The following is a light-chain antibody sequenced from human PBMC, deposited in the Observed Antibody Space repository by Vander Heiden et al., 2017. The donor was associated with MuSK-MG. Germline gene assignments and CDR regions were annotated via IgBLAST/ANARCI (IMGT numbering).Light chain of an antibody. CDR2: DTS. V-gene: IGLV7-46*01. J-gene: IGLJ3*02. CDR3: LLSYSGARWV. Sequence: QAVVTQEPSLTVSPGGTVTLTCGSSTGADTSGHYPYWFQQKPGQAPRTLIYDTSNKHSWTPARFSGSLLGGKAALTLSGAQPEDEAEYYCLLSYSGARWVFGGGTKLTVL. CDR1: TGADTSGHY.